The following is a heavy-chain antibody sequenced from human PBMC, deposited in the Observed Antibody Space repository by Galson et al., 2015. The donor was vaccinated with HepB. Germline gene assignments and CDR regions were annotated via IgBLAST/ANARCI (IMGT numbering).Heavy chain of an antibody. CDR1: GFTFSSYS. CDR2: ISSSSSTI. D-gene: IGHD3-22*01. CDR3: ARDPAAGYYYDSSGPDYFDY. Sequence: SLRLSCAASGFTFSSYSMNWVRQAPGKGLEWVSYISSSSSTIYYADSVKGRFTISRDNAKNSLYLQMNSLRAEDTAVYYCARDPAAGYYYDSSGPDYFDYLVQGTLVTVSS. J-gene: IGHJ4*02. V-gene: IGHV3-48*01.